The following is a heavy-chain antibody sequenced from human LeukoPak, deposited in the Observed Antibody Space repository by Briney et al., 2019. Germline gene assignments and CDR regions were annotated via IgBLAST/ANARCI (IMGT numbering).Heavy chain of an antibody. CDR1: GGTLSSYA. Sequence: SVKVSCKASGGTLSSYAISWVRQAPGQGLEWMGGIIPIFGTANYAQKFQGRVTITADESTSTAYMELSSLRSEDTAVYYCAKVPSSGWYRWFDPWGQGTLVTVSS. J-gene: IGHJ5*02. CDR2: IIPIFGTA. CDR3: AKVPSSGWYRWFDP. D-gene: IGHD6-19*01. V-gene: IGHV1-69*13.